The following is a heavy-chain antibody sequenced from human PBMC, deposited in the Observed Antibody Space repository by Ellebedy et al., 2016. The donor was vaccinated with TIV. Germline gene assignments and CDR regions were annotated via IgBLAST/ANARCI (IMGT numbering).Heavy chain of an antibody. CDR3: AREFRYDFWRGPLDH. D-gene: IGHD3-3*01. CDR2: IFTSGSF. Sequence: SETLSLTXTASGGSVSRYFWSWIRQPAGKGLEWIGRIFTSGSFNYNPSLMSRVTMSVVTSKNQISLRLNSVTAADTAVYYCAREFRYDFWRGPLDHWGQGTTVIVSS. V-gene: IGHV4-4*07. J-gene: IGHJ4*02. CDR1: GGSVSRYF.